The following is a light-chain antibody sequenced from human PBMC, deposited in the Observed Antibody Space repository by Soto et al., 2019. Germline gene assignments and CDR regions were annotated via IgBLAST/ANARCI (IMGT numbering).Light chain of an antibody. Sequence: AIQVTQSPSSLSASAGDRVTITCRASQGIRNELSWYQQKPGKAPKFLIFAASNLQSGVPSRFSGSGSGTDFTLTISSLQPEDFATYFCLQDDDYPFTFGGGTKVEIK. CDR1: QGIRNE. J-gene: IGKJ4*01. CDR2: AAS. CDR3: LQDDDYPFT. V-gene: IGKV1-6*01.